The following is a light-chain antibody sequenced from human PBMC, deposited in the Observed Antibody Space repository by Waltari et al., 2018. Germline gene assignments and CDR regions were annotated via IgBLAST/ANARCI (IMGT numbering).Light chain of an antibody. J-gene: IGLJ2*01. CDR2: DVS. CDR3: SSFTSSSTRV. Sequence: QSALPQPASVSASPGQSITISCTGASSDVGGYNFVSWYQQHPGKAPKLMIYDVSSRPSGVSNRFSGSKSGNTASLTISGLQAEDEADYYCSSFTSSSTRVFGGGTKLTVL. CDR1: SSDVGGYNF. V-gene: IGLV2-14*03.